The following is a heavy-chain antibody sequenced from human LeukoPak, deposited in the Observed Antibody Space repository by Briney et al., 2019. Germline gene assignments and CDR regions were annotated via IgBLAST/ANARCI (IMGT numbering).Heavy chain of an antibody. CDR3: ARYLYGGHQMRFDY. J-gene: IGHJ4*02. CDR2: IYHSGST. Sequence: SETLSLTCTVSGYSISSGYYWGWIRQPPGKGLEWIGSIYHSGSTYYNPSLKSRVTISVDTSKNQFSLKLSSVTAADTAVYYCARYLYGGHQMRFDYWGQGTLVTVSS. D-gene: IGHD4-23*01. CDR1: GYSISSGYY. V-gene: IGHV4-38-2*02.